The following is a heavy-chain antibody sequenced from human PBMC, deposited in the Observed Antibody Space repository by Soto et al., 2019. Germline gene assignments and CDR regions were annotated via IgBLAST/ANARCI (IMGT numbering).Heavy chain of an antibody. Sequence: ASVKVSCKASGYTFTGYYMHWVRQAPGKGLEWMGGFDPEDGETIYAQKFQGRVTMTEDTSTDTAYMELSSLRSEDTAVYYCATRRYCSGGSCYRAFDIWGQGTMVTVSS. CDR1: GYTFTGYY. CDR2: FDPEDGET. J-gene: IGHJ3*02. V-gene: IGHV1-24*01. D-gene: IGHD2-15*01. CDR3: ATRRYCSGGSCYRAFDI.